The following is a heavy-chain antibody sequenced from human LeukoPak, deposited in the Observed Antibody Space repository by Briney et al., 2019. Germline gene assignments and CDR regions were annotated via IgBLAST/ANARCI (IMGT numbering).Heavy chain of an antibody. CDR3: AREDSLNY. CDR1: GYTFTSYG. CDR2: ISAYNGNT. V-gene: IGHV1-18*01. D-gene: IGHD5-18*01. J-gene: IGHJ4*02. Sequence: ASVKVSCKASGYTFTSYGISWVRQAPGQGLEWMGWISAYNGNTNYAQKFQGRVTMTRDTSISTAYMEPSRLRSDDTAVYYCAREDSLNYWGQGTLVTVSS.